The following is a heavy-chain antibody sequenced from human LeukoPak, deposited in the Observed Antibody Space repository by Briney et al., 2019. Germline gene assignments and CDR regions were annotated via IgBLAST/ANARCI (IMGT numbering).Heavy chain of an antibody. V-gene: IGHV1-69*04. D-gene: IGHD3-22*01. CDR1: GYTFTSYG. CDR2: IIPILGIA. J-gene: IGHJ4*02. Sequence: GASVKVSCKASGYTFTSYGISWVRQAPGQGLEWMGRIIPILGIANYAQKFQGRVTITADKSTSTAYMELSSLRSEDTAVYYCARGTYYYDSGLSGMGDYWGQGTLVTVSS. CDR3: ARGTYYYDSGLSGMGDY.